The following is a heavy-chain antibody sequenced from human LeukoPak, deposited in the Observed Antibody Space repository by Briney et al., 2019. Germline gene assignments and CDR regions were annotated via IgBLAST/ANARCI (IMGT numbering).Heavy chain of an antibody. J-gene: IGHJ6*03. V-gene: IGHV4-39*07. CDR3: ARTREVLRFLEWLSEYYYYYYYMDV. Sequence: SETLSLTCTVSGGSISSSSYYWGWIRQPPGKGLEWIGSIYYSGSTYYNPSLKSRVTISVDTSKNQFSLKLSSVTAADTAVYYCARTREVLRFLEWLSEYYYYYYYMDVWGKGTTVTVSS. D-gene: IGHD3-3*01. CDR1: GGSISSSSYY. CDR2: IYYSGST.